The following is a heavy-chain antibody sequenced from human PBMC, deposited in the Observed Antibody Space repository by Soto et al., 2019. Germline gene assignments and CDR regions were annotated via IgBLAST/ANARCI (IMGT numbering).Heavy chain of an antibody. CDR2: IKNSGNP. V-gene: IGHV4-30-4*01. CDR3: ARGRGFGYGIDY. CDR1: GGSISTGDHY. Sequence: QVQLQESGPGLVKPSQTLSLTCTVSGGSISTGDHYWRWIRQPPGKGPEWIGHIKNSGNPYYSPSLKSRVTVSGDTSRNQFSLKLSSVTAADTAVYFCARGRGFGYGIDYWGQGNLVSVSS. J-gene: IGHJ4*02. D-gene: IGHD5-18*01.